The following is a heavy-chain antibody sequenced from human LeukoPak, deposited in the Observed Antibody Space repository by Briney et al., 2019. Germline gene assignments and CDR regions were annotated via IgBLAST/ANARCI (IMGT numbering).Heavy chain of an antibody. D-gene: IGHD1-26*01. Sequence: PGGSLRLSCTASGFTFSDYWMNWVRQAPGKGLEWVATIKQDGTERYYQDSVKGRFTISRDSAKNSLYLQMDSLRAEDTAVYYCARGPSSGSYFPYWGQGTLVTVSS. CDR1: GFTFSDYW. CDR3: ARGPSSGSYFPY. V-gene: IGHV3-7*01. J-gene: IGHJ4*02. CDR2: IKQDGTER.